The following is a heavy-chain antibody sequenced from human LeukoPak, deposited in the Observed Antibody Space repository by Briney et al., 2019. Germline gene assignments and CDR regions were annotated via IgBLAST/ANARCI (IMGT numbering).Heavy chain of an antibody. CDR3: VRGRDSGYDYYFDY. V-gene: IGHV1-8*03. J-gene: IGHJ4*02. Sequence: ASVKVSCKASGYTFTSYDINWVRQATGQGLEWMGWMNPNSGNTGYAQKFQGRVTITRNTSISTAYMELSSLRSEDTAVYYCVRGRDSGYDYYFDYWGQGTLVTVSS. CDR1: GYTFTSYD. D-gene: IGHD5-12*01. CDR2: MNPNSGNT.